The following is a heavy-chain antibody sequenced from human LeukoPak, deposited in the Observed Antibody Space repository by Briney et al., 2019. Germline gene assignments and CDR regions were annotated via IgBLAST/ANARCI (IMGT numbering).Heavy chain of an antibody. CDR3: ARHSYYSFDY. CDR2: IKHDGSDK. J-gene: IGHJ4*02. D-gene: IGHD2/OR15-2a*01. CDR1: SYTFSGYW. Sequence: GGSLRVSCAAWSYTFSGYWMSWVRQAPGKGLEWVANIKHDGSDKYYVASVKGRFTISRDNAKNSLYLQTDSLRAEDTAVYYYARHSYYSFDYWGQGTLVTVSA. V-gene: IGHV3-7*05.